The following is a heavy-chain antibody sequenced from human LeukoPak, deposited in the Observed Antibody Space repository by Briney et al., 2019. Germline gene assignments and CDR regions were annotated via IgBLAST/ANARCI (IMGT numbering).Heavy chain of an antibody. Sequence: GGSLRLSCAASGFTFSTFAMSWVRQAPGKGLEWVSTISGSGGSTYYADSVKGRFTISRDNSKNTLYLQMNSLRAEDTAVYYCTKGFVTDSSGYYAVFAFDIWGQGTMVTVSS. CDR3: TKGFVTDSSGYYAVFAFDI. D-gene: IGHD3-22*01. CDR2: ISGSGGST. V-gene: IGHV3-23*01. CDR1: GFTFSTFA. J-gene: IGHJ3*02.